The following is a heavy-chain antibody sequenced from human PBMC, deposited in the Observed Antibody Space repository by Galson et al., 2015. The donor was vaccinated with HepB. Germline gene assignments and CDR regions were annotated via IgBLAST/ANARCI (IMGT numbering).Heavy chain of an antibody. V-gene: IGHV1-46*01. D-gene: IGHD6-13*01. CDR2: INPSGGST. CDR3: ASWQQLFPFNYYCGMDV. CDR1: GYTFTSYY. Sequence: SVKVSCKASGYTFTSYYMHWVRQAPGQGLEWMGIINPSGGSTSYAQKFQGRVTMTRDTSTSTVYMELSSLRSEDTAVYYGASWQQLFPFNYYCGMDVWVQGTTVTVSS. J-gene: IGHJ6*02.